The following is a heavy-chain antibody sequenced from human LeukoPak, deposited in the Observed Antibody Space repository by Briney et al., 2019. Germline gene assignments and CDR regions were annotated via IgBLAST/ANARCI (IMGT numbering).Heavy chain of an antibody. CDR1: GGSISSYY. V-gene: IGHV4-59*05. CDR3: ARHPRGRMAPGGLH. D-gene: IGHD1-26*01. J-gene: IGHJ4*02. Sequence: PSETLSLTCTVSGGSISSYYWSWIRQPAGKRLEWIGRIYISGSGSTYYNPSLKSRVTISVDTSKNQFSLKLTSVTAADTAVYYCARHPRGRMAPGGLHWGQGTLVTVSS. CDR2: IYISGSGST.